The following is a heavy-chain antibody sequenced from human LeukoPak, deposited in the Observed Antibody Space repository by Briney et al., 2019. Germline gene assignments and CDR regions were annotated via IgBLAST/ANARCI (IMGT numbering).Heavy chain of an antibody. CDR1: GGSISSYY. CDR2: IYYSGST. Sequence: KASETLSLTCTVSGGSISSYYWSWIRQPPGKGLEWLGYIYYSGSTNYNPSLKSRVTISVDTSKNQFSLKLSSVTAADTAVYYCARDYPMTTVVSRNWYFDLWGRGTLVTVSS. CDR3: ARDYPMTTVVSRNWYFDL. D-gene: IGHD4-23*01. J-gene: IGHJ2*01. V-gene: IGHV4-59*13.